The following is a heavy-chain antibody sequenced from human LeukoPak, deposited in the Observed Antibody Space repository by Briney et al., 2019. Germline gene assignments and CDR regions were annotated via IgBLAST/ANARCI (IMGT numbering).Heavy chain of an antibody. CDR1: GGSISSGDYY. Sequence: SETLSLTCTVSGGSISSGDYYWSWIRQPPGKGLEWIGYIYYSGSTYYNPSLKSRVTISVDTSKNQFSLKLSSVTAADTAVYYCPRVIIENAFDVWGQGTMVTVSS. CDR2: IYYSGST. D-gene: IGHD3-10*01. CDR3: PRVIIENAFDV. V-gene: IGHV4-30-4*08. J-gene: IGHJ3*01.